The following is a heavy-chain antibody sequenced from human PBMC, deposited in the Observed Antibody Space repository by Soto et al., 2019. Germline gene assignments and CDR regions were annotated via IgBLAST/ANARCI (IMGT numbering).Heavy chain of an antibody. Sequence: GRSLRLSCAASGFTFSSYAMSWVRQATGKGLEWVSAISGSGGSTYYADSVKGRFTISRDNSKNTLYLQMNSLRAEDTAVYYCPYCSGGGCYGDYYGMDVWGQGTTVTVSS. V-gene: IGHV3-23*01. CDR2: ISGSGGST. CDR3: PYCSGGGCYGDYYGMDV. J-gene: IGHJ6*02. D-gene: IGHD2-15*01. CDR1: GFTFSSYA.